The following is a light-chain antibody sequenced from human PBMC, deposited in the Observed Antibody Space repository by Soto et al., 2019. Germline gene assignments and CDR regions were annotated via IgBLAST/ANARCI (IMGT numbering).Light chain of an antibody. J-gene: IGKJ4*01. CDR3: QQRSNRPST. Sequence: EIVLTQSPATLSLSPGNRATLSCRASQSVSGYLAWYHQKPGQAPRLLNYDASNRATGIPARFSGSGSGTDFTLTITRLEPEDFAVYYCQQRSNRPSTFGGGTKVEI. CDR1: QSVSGY. CDR2: DAS. V-gene: IGKV3-11*01.